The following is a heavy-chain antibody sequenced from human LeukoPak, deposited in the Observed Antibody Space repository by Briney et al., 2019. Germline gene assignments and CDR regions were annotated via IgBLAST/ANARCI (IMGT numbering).Heavy chain of an antibody. CDR2: IISNGGRT. Sequence: PGGSLRLSCAASGFTFSSYTMHWVRQAPGKGLEYVSAIISNGGRTHYADSVTGRFTISRDNSKNTLFLQMGSLRPDDMAVYHCARITMGATIANYNYYYLDVWGKGTTVTVSS. V-gene: IGHV3-64*02. CDR1: GFTFSSYT. J-gene: IGHJ6*03. D-gene: IGHD3-3*01. CDR3: ARITMGATIANYNYYYLDV.